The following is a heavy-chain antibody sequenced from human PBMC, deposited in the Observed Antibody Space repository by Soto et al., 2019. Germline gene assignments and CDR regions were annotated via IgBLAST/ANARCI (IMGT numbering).Heavy chain of an antibody. CDR3: AKQDGRTGGYYFDY. V-gene: IGHV3-30*18. D-gene: IGHD3-16*01. Sequence: QVQLVESGGGVVQPGRSLRLSCAASGFTFSSYGMHWVRQAPGKGLEWVAVISYDGSNKYYADSVKGRFTISRDNSKNTLYLQMNSLRAEDTAVYYCAKQDGRTGGYYFDYWGQGTLVTVSS. CDR2: ISYDGSNK. CDR1: GFTFSSYG. J-gene: IGHJ4*02.